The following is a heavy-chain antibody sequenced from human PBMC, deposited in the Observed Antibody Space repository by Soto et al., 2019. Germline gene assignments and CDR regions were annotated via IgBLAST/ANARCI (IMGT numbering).Heavy chain of an antibody. V-gene: IGHV1-69*13. Sequence: SVKVSCEASGGTFSSYAISWVRQAPGQGLGWMGGIIPIFGTANYAQKFQGRVTITADESTSTAYMELSSLRSEDTAVYYCARGVAVAGYYYFDYWGQGTLVTVSS. CDR1: GGTFSSYA. CDR3: ARGVAVAGYYYFDY. CDR2: IIPIFGTA. J-gene: IGHJ4*02. D-gene: IGHD6-19*01.